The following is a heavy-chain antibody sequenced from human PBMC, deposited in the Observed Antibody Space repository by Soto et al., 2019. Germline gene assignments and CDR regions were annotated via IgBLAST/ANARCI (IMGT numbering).Heavy chain of an antibody. CDR1: GGTFSSYA. J-gene: IGHJ5*02. V-gene: IGHV1-69*14. CDR3: PRGGRDGYNTGYYNWFDP. Sequence: QVQLVQSGAEVKKPGSSVKVSCKASGGTFSSYAISWVRQAPGQGLEWMGGIIPIFGTANYAQKFQGRVTITADKSTRTAYMELSSLRSEDTAVYYWPRGGRDGYNTGYYNWFDPWGQGTLVTVSS. CDR2: IIPIFGTA. D-gene: IGHD5-12*01.